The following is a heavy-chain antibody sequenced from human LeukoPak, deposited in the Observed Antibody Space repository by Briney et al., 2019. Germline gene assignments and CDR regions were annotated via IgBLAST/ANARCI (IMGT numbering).Heavy chain of an antibody. V-gene: IGHV3-30*04. J-gene: IGHJ4*02. CDR1: GFTFSSYA. CDR3: SRVIGSYGDSAY. CDR2: ISYDGSNK. D-gene: IGHD3-16*01. Sequence: GGSLRLSCAASGFTFSSYAVHWVRQAPGKGLEWVAVISYDGSNKYYADSVKGRFTISRDNSKNTLYLQMNSLRAEDTAVYYCSRVIGSYGDSAYWGQGTLVTVSS.